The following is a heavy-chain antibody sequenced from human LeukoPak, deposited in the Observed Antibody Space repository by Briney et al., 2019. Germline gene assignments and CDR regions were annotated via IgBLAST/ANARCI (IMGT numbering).Heavy chain of an antibody. V-gene: IGHV4-34*01. J-gene: IGHJ4*02. CDR2: INHSGST. D-gene: IGHD1-26*01. CDR1: GGSFSGYY. CDR3: ASLGGTYDY. Sequence: SETLSLTCAVYGGSFSGYYWSWIRQPPGKGLEWIGEINHSGSTNYNPSLKSRVTISVDTSKNQVSLKLSSVTAADTAVYYCASLGGTYDYWGQGTLVTVSS.